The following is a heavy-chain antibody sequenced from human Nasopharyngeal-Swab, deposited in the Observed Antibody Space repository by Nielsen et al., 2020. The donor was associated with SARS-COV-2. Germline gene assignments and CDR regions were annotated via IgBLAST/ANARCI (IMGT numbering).Heavy chain of an antibody. D-gene: IGHD6-6*01. J-gene: IGHJ6*02. CDR2: ISWNSGSI. V-gene: IGHV3-9*01. Sequence: SLKISCAASGFTFDDYAMHWVRHAPGKGLEWVSGISWNSGSIGYADSVKGRFTISRDNAKNSLYLQMSSLRAEDTALYYCEKAREYSSNLYYYYGMDVWGQGTTVTVSS. CDR3: EKAREYSSNLYYYYGMDV. CDR1: GFTFDDYA.